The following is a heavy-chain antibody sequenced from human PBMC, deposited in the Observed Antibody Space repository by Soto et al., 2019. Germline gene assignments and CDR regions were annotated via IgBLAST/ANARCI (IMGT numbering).Heavy chain of an antibody. D-gene: IGHD5-18*01. V-gene: IGHV4-61*05. Sequence: PSETLSLTCTVSGASISTSKTFWGLIRQSPGKGLEWIGYIYYSGSTNYNPSLKSRVTISVDTSKNQFSLKLSSVTAADTAVYYCARGRIQLWYPFDYWGQGTLVTVSS. J-gene: IGHJ4*02. CDR3: ARGRIQLWYPFDY. CDR2: IYYSGST. CDR1: GASISTSKTF.